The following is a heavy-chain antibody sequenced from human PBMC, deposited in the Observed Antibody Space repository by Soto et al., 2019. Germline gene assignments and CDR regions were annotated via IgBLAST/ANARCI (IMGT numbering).Heavy chain of an antibody. CDR3: ARDRTFNYFYGMDV. CDR2: INSDGSRT. CDR1: GFNFSRYW. V-gene: IGHV3-74*01. J-gene: IGHJ6*02. Sequence: GGSLRLSCSASGFNFSRYWTHWVRQVPGRGLMWVSHINSDGSRTTYADSVKGRFTISRDNSKITVYLQMNNLRAEDTAVYYCARDRTFNYFYGMDVWGQGTTVTVSS.